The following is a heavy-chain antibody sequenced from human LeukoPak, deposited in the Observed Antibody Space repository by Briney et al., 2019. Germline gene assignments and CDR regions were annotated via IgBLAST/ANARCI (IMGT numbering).Heavy chain of an antibody. D-gene: IGHD6-13*01. Sequence: SETLSLTCTVSGGSISSYYWSWIRQHPGKGLEWIGYIYYSGSTYYNPSLKSRVTISVDTSKNQFSLKLSSVTAADTAVYYCARGLAAAAPGGWGQGTLVTVSS. CDR3: ARGLAAAAPGG. J-gene: IGHJ4*02. V-gene: IGHV4-59*06. CDR2: IYYSGST. CDR1: GGSISSYY.